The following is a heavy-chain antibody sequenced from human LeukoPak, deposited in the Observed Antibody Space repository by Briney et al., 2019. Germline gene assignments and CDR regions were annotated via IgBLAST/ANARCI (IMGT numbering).Heavy chain of an antibody. CDR2: IYSGASI. CDR3: AKVDFGGNYYFEY. CDR1: GFSVSSNY. Sequence: GGSLRLSCAASGFSVSSNYMSWVRQAPGKGLEWVSVIYSGASINYADSVKGRFTISRDSSKNTLYLQMNSLRAVDTAVYYCAKVDFGGNYYFEYWGQGTLVTVSS. D-gene: IGHD4-23*01. V-gene: IGHV3-53*01. J-gene: IGHJ4*02.